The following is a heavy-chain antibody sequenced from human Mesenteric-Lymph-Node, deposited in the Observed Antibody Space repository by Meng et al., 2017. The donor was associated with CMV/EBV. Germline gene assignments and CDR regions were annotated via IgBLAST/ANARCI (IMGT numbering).Heavy chain of an antibody. Sequence: ESLKISCTVYGGSFSDYYWAWIRQPPGKGLEWIGEVTPGGGTNYSPSVKSRVTISRDTSNNQFSLKVTSLTAADTAVYYCGREQWLAHYFDNWGQGTLVTVSS. CDR2: VTPGGGT. CDR1: GGSFSDYY. CDR3: GREQWLAHYFDN. D-gene: IGHD6-19*01. J-gene: IGHJ4*02. V-gene: IGHV4-34*01.